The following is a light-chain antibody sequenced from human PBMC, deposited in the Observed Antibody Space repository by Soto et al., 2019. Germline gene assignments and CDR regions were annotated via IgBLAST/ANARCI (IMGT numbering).Light chain of an antibody. CDR1: QRIGSY. Sequence: DIQITQSPSSLSASVGDRVTITCRASQRIGSYVNWYQQKPGKAPKLLIYAATNLEEGVPSRFSGSGSGTDFSLSVSGLRPEDFATYYCQQSYSIPVWTFGHGT. V-gene: IGKV1-39*01. J-gene: IGKJ1*01. CDR3: QQSYSIPVWT. CDR2: AAT.